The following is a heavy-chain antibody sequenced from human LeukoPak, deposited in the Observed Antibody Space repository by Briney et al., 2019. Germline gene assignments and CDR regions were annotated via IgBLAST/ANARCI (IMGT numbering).Heavy chain of an antibody. CDR2: IYYSGST. CDR1: GGSISSYY. D-gene: IGHD3-22*01. Sequence: PSETLSLTCTVSGGSISSYYWSWIRQPPGKGLEWIGYIYYSGSTNYNPSLKSRVTISVDTSKNQFSLKLSSVTAADTAVYYCARDSGQYDSSGYDWNWFDPWGQGTLVTVSS. J-gene: IGHJ5*02. V-gene: IGHV4-59*01. CDR3: ARDSGQYDSSGYDWNWFDP.